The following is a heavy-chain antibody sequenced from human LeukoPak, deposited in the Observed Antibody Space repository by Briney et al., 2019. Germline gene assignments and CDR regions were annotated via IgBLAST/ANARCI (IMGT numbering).Heavy chain of an antibody. CDR3: ARVNDYGDYVGFDY. Sequence: SVKVSCKASGGTFSSYAISWVRQAPGQGLEWMGRIIPILGIANYAQKLQGRVTITADKSTSTAYMELSSLRSEDTAVYYCARVNDYGDYVGFDYWGQGTLVTVSS. CDR1: GGTFSSYA. D-gene: IGHD4-17*01. CDR2: IIPILGIA. V-gene: IGHV1-69*04. J-gene: IGHJ4*02.